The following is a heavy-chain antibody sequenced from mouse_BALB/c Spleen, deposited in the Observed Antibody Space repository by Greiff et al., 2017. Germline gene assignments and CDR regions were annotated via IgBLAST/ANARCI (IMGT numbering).Heavy chain of an antibody. J-gene: IGHJ1*01. D-gene: IGHD1-1*01. Sequence: EVHLVESGGGLVQPGGSLKLSCAASGFTFSSYTMSWVRQTPEKRLEWVAYISNGGGSTYYPDTVKGRFTISRDNAKNTLYLQMSSLKSEDTAMYYCARHGTTVVATYWYFDVWGAGTTVTVSS. CDR2: ISNGGGST. CDR1: GFTFSSYT. V-gene: IGHV5-12-2*01. CDR3: ARHGTTVVATYWYFDV.